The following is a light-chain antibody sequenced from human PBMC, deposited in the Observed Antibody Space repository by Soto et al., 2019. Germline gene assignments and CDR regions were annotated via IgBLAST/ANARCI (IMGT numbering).Light chain of an antibody. V-gene: IGKV3-15*01. CDR2: GAS. CDR3: QQYNKWPPYT. J-gene: IGKJ2*01. Sequence: EIVMTQSPATLSVSPGERATLSCRASQSVSSNLAWYQQKPGQAPRLLIYGASTRATGIPARFSGSESGTEFTLTISSLQSEDFAVYYCQQYNKWPPYTFGQGTKLEIK. CDR1: QSVSSN.